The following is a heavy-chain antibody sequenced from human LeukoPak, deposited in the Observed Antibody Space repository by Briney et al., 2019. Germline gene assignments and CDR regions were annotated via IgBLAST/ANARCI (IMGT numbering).Heavy chain of an antibody. J-gene: IGHJ4*02. CDR1: GFTVSSNY. V-gene: IGHV3-66*01. CDR3: ARDHVYCSSTSCHDY. Sequence: QTGGSLRLSCAASGFTVSSNYMSWVRQAPGKGLEWVSVIYSGGSTYYADSVKGRFTISRDNSKNTLYLQMNSLRAEDTAVYYCARDHVYCSSTSCHDYWGQGTLVTVSS. D-gene: IGHD2-2*01. CDR2: IYSGGST.